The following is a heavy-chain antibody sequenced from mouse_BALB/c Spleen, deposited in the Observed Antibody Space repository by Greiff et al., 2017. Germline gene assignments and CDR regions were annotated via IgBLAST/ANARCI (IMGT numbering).Heavy chain of an antibody. J-gene: IGHJ3*01. CDR1: GYTFTSYW. V-gene: IGHV1S127*01. CDR3: TREGAWFAY. Sequence: QVHVKQPGAELVKPGASVKMSCKASGYTFTSYWMHWVKQRPGQGLEWIGVIDPSDSYTSYNQKFKGKATLTVDTSSSTAYMQLSSLTSEDSAVYYCTREGAWFAYWGQGTLVTVSA. CDR2: IDPSDSYT.